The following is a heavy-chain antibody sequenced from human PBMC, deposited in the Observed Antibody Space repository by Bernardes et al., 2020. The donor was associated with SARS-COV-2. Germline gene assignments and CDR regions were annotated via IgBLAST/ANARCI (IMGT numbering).Heavy chain of an antibody. V-gene: IGHV1-18*01. D-gene: IGHD1-26*01. J-gene: IGHJ4*02. Sequence: ASVKVSCKASGYTFTSYGISWVRQAPGQGLEWMGWISAYNGNTNYAQKLQGRVTMTTDTSTSTAYMELRSLRSDDTAVYYCARLEPAWELRERLEFDYWGQGTLVTVSS. CDR3: ARLEPAWELRERLEFDY. CDR1: GYTFTSYG. CDR2: ISAYNGNT.